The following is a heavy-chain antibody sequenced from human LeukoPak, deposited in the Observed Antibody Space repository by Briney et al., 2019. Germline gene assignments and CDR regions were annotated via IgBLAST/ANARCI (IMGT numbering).Heavy chain of an antibody. CDR2: ISYDGSNK. CDR3: ARDGGPGSGWSDFDY. CDR1: GFTFSSYA. J-gene: IGHJ4*02. D-gene: IGHD6-19*01. V-gene: IGHV3-30-3*01. Sequence: PGRSLRLSCAASGFTFSSYAMHWVRKAPGKGLEWVAVISYDGSNKYYADSVKGRFTISRDNSKNTLYLQMNSLRAEDTAVYYCARDGGPGSGWSDFDYWGQGTLVTVSS.